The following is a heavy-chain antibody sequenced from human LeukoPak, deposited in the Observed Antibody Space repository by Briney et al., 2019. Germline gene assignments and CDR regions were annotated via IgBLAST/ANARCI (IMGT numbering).Heavy chain of an antibody. CDR2: IYYSGST. D-gene: IGHD3-22*01. V-gene: IGHV4-39*07. J-gene: IGHJ3*02. CDR1: GGSISSSSYY. CDR3: ARVGLFRVLGGSSSGPFGAFDI. Sequence: SETLSLTCTVSGGSISSSSYYWGWLRQPPGKGLEWIGSIYYSGSTYYNPSLKSRVTMSVDTSKNQFSLKLSSVTAADTAVYYCARVGLFRVLGGSSSGPFGAFDIWGQGTMVTVSS.